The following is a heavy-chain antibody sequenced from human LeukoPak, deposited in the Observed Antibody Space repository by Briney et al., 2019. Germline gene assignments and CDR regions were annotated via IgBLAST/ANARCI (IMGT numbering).Heavy chain of an antibody. V-gene: IGHV3-23*01. CDR2: ISSTGRNT. D-gene: IGHD4-17*01. J-gene: IGHJ4*02. CDR3: ARRGESTNYGDYRFDS. CDR1: GFTFSSYA. Sequence: GSLRLSCTVSGFTFSSYAMSWVRQAPGKGLEWVSAISSTGRNTYHADSVKGRFTISRDNSKNTLYLQMNSLRVEDTAVYYCARRGESTNYGDYRFDSWGQGTLVTVSS.